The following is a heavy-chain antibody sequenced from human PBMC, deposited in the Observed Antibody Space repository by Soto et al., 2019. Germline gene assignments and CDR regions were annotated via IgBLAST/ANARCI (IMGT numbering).Heavy chain of an antibody. CDR3: ARGPREDYYGSGSYYKRKNWFDP. CDR1: AGSISSGGYY. CDR2: IYYSGST. J-gene: IGHJ5*02. Sequence: SETLSLTCTVSAGSISSGGYYWSWIRQHPGKGLEWIGYIYYSGSTYYNPSLTSRVTISVDTSKNQFSLKLSSVHAADTAVYYCARGPREDYYGSGSYYKRKNWFDPWGQGTLVTVAS. V-gene: IGHV4-31*03. D-gene: IGHD3-10*01.